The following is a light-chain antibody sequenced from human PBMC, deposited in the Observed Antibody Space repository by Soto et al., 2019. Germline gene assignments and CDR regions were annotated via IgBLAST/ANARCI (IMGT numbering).Light chain of an antibody. J-gene: IGLJ1*01. CDR2: DVN. CDR1: SSDVDGYKY. V-gene: IGLV2-14*01. CDR3: SSYTSTWV. Sequence: QSALTQPASVSGSPGQSITISCTGTSSDVDGYKYVSWYQQCPGEAPKLILYDVNSRPSGVSNRFSGSKSGNTASLTISGLQAVDEADYYCSSYTSTWVFGTGTKVTVL.